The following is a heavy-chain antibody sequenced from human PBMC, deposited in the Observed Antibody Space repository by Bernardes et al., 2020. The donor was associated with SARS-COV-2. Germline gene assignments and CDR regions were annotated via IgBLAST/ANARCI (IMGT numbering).Heavy chain of an antibody. J-gene: IGHJ6*02. CDR3: TADSSGYYQYYYYYGMDV. V-gene: IGHV3-15*01. D-gene: IGHD3-22*01. Sequence: GGSLRLSCAASGFTFSNAWMSWVRQAPGKGLEWVGRIKSKTDGGTTDYAAPVKGRFTISRDDSKNTLYLQMNSLKTEDTAVYYCTADSSGYYQYYYYYGMDVWGQGTTVTVSS. CDR1: GFTFSNAW. CDR2: IKSKTDGGTT.